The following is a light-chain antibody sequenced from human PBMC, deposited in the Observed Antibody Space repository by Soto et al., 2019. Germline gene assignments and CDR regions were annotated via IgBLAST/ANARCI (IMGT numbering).Light chain of an antibody. V-gene: IGKV3-20*01. CDR2: GAS. Sequence: EIVMTQSPATLSLSPGERATLSCRASQSVSSSYLAWYQQKPGQAPRLLIYGASSRATGIPDRFSGSGSGTDFTLTINRLEPEDFAVYYCQQYGTSPQTFGQGTRLEI. J-gene: IGKJ5*01. CDR3: QQYGTSPQT. CDR1: QSVSSSY.